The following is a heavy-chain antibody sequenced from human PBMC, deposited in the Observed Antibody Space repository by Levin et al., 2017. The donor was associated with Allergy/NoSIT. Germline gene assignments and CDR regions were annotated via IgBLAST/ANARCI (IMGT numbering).Heavy chain of an antibody. CDR2: ISYDGSNK. Sequence: GGSLRLSCAASGFTFSSYGMHWVRQAPGKGLEWVAVISYDGSNKYYADSVKGRFTISRDNSKNTLYLQMNSLRAEDTAVYYCAKDRKVAGTLDFDYWGQGTLVTVSS. J-gene: IGHJ4*02. CDR1: GFTFSSYG. V-gene: IGHV3-30*18. D-gene: IGHD6-19*01. CDR3: AKDRKVAGTLDFDY.